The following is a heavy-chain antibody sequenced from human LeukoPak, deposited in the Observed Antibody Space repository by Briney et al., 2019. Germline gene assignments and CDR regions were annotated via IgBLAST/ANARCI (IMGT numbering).Heavy chain of an antibody. J-gene: IGHJ5*02. Sequence: GGSLRLSCAASGFTFSSYWMSWVRQAPGKGLEWVANIKQDGSEKYYVDSVKGRFTISRDNAKNSLYLQMNSLRAEDTAVYYCAREFGYDYVWGSCRYVAPNWFDPWGQGTLVTVSS. V-gene: IGHV3-7*01. D-gene: IGHD3-16*02. CDR1: GFTFSSYW. CDR2: IKQDGSEK. CDR3: AREFGYDYVWGSCRYVAPNWFDP.